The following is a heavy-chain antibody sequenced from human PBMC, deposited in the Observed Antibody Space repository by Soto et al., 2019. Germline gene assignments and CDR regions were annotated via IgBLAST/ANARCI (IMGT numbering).Heavy chain of an antibody. V-gene: IGHV3-33*01. CDR1: GFTFSSYG. J-gene: IGHJ6*03. D-gene: IGHD3-10*01. CDR2: IWYDGSNK. Sequence: QVQLVESGGGVVQPGRSLRLSCAASGFTFSSYGMHWVRQAPGKGLEWVAVIWYDGSNKYYADSVKGRFTISRDNSKNTLYLQMNSLRAEDTAVYYCARGGGDYYYYMDVWGKGTTVTVSS. CDR3: ARGGGDYYYYMDV.